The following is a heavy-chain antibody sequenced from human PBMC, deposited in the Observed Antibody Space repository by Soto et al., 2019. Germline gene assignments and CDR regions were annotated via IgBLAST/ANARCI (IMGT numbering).Heavy chain of an antibody. CDR3: AREAAARIESWFYP. D-gene: IGHD6-6*01. CDR2: ISYSGST. CDR1: GGSINTINNY. J-gene: IGHJ5*02. V-gene: IGHV4-30-4*01. Sequence: SETLSLTCTVSGGSINTINNYWSWIRQPPGKGLEWIGFISYSGSTYYNPSLMSRLTISLDTSTNRFSLKLTSVNASDTAVDYCAREAAARIESWFYPWGQGHLVTVSA.